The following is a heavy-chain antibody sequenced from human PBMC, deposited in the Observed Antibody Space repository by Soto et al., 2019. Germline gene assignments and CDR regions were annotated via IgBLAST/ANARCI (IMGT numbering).Heavy chain of an antibody. D-gene: IGHD6-6*01. J-gene: IGHJ6*02. V-gene: IGHV4-31*03. CDR1: GGSISRGGYY. CDR2: IYYSGST. Sequence: SETLSLTCTFSGGSISRGGYYWSWIRQHPGKGLEWIGYIYYSGSTYYNPSLKSRVTISVDTSKNQFSLKLSSVTAADTAVYYCARDPGGSIAPRSLAMDVRGQGTTVTASS. CDR3: ARDPGGSIAPRSLAMDV.